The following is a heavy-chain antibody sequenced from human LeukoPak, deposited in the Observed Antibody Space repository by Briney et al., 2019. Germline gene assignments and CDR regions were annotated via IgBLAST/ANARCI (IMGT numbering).Heavy chain of an antibody. Sequence: PGGSLRLSCAASGFTFSTYGMHWVRQAPGKGLEWVAVISYDGSNKYYADSVKGRFTISRDNSKNTLYLQMNSLRAEDTAVYYCARDPSYYDSSGYCDYWGQGTLVTVSS. CDR2: ISYDGSNK. J-gene: IGHJ4*02. V-gene: IGHV3-30*03. CDR1: GFTFSTYG. CDR3: ARDPSYYDSSGYCDY. D-gene: IGHD3-22*01.